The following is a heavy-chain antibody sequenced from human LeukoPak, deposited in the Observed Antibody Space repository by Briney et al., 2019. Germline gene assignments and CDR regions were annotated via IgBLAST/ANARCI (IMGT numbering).Heavy chain of an antibody. V-gene: IGHV3-23*01. D-gene: IGHD4-23*01. CDR2: ISGSGGST. CDR3: AKRGPRPGRWSDAFNI. CDR1: GFTFSSYS. J-gene: IGHJ3*02. Sequence: GGSLRLSCAASGFTFSSYSMNWVRQAPGKGLEWVSAISGSGGSTYYADSVKGRFTISRDNSKNTLYLQMNSLRAEDTAVYYCAKRGPRPGRWSDAFNIWGQGTMVTVSS.